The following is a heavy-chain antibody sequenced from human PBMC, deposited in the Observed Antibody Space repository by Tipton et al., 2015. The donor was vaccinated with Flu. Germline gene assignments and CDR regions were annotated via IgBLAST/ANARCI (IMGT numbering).Heavy chain of an antibody. CDR2: ISSSGSTI. CDR1: GFTFSDYY. J-gene: IGHJ5*02. V-gene: IGHV3-11*01. D-gene: IGHD2-21*02. Sequence: SLRLSCAASGFTFSDYYMSWIRQAPGKGLEWVSYISSSGSTIYYADSVKGRFTISRDNAKNSLYLQMNSLRAEDTAVYYCASENDFNWFDPWGQGTLVTVSS. CDR3: ASENDFNWFDP.